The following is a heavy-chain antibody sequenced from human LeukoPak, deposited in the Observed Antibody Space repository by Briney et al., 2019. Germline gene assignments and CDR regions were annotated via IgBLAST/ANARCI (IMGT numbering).Heavy chain of an antibody. CDR1: SFTFRSYP. CDR2: ISTDGSDK. J-gene: IGHJ4*02. D-gene: IGHD2-15*01. V-gene: IGHV3-30-3*01. CDR3: VRDSAVAAADYYFDY. Sequence: QPGRSLLLSCAASSFTFRSYPMHWVRPAPGKGLEWVAVISTDGSDKHYRDSVKGRFTISRDNSKNTLYLQMNSLRAEDTAVYYCVRDSAVAAADYYFDYWSQGTLVTVSP.